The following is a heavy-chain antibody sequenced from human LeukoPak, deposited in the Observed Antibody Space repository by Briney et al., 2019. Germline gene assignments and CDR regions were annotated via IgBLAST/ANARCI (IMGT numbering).Heavy chain of an antibody. D-gene: IGHD3-22*01. V-gene: IGHV1-2*02. CDR2: INPNSGGT. Sequence: ASVKVSCKASGYTFTSYYMHWVRQAPGQGLEWMGWINPNSGGTNYAQKFQGRVTMTRDTSISTAYMELSRLRSDDTAVYYCARDYPYYYDSSGYYWGMDYYYYMDVWGKGTTVTVSS. J-gene: IGHJ6*03. CDR3: ARDYPYYYDSSGYYWGMDYYYYMDV. CDR1: GYTFTSYY.